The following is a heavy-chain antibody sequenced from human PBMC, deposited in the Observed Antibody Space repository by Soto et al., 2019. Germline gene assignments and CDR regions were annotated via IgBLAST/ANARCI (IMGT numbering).Heavy chain of an antibody. CDR2: IYYSGST. D-gene: IGHD6-13*01. J-gene: IGHJ4*02. Sequence: SETLSLTXTVSGGSISSSSYYWGWIRQPPGKGLEWIGSIYYSGSTYYNPSLKSRVTISVDTSKNQFSLKLSSVTAADTAVYYCATLVRGKIAAARDYWGQGTLVTVSS. CDR3: ATLVRGKIAAARDY. V-gene: IGHV4-39*01. CDR1: GGSISSSSYY.